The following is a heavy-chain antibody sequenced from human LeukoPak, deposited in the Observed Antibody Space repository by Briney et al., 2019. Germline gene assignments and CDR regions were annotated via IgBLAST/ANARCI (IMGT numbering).Heavy chain of an antibody. V-gene: IGHV3-33*01. D-gene: IGHD2-21*02. CDR3: ASTPYIVVVTATDDAFDI. CDR1: GFTFSSYG. CDR2: IWYDGSNK. Sequence: GGSLRLSCAASGFTFSSYGMHWVRQAPGKGLEWVAVIWYDGSNKYYADSVKGRFTISRDNPKNTLYLQMNSLRAEDTAVYYCASTPYIVVVTATDDAFDIWGQGTMVTVSS. J-gene: IGHJ3*02.